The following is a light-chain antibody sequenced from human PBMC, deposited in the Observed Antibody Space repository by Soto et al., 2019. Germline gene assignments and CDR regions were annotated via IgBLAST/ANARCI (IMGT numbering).Light chain of an antibody. J-gene: IGLJ2*01. CDR2: EVS. CDR1: SSDVGSYNR. Sequence: QSVLTQPPSVSGSPGQSVTISCTGTSSDVGSYNRVSWYQQPPGTAPKLMIYEVSNRPSGVPDRFSGSKSGNTASLTISGLQAEDEADYYCSSYTSSSPPLFGGGTKLTVL. CDR3: SSYTSSSPPL. V-gene: IGLV2-18*02.